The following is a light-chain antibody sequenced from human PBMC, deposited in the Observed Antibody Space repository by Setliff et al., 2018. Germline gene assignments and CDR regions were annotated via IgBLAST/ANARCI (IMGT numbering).Light chain of an antibody. Sequence: QSALAQPRSVSGSPGQSVTISCSGTSSDVGGYNLVSWFQQHPGKAPKLMFYDVTKRPAGVPVRFSGSKSGNTASLTISGLQPEDETDYYCWSYAGDYTWVFGGGTK. CDR2: DVT. CDR3: WSYAGDYTWV. J-gene: IGLJ3*02. V-gene: IGLV2-11*01. CDR1: SSDVGGYNL.